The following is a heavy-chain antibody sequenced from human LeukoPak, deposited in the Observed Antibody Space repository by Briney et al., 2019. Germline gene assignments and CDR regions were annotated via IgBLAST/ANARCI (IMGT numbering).Heavy chain of an antibody. Sequence: GGSLRLSCAASGFTFSSYSMNWVRQAPGKGLEWVSSISSSSSYIYYADSVKGRFTISRDNAKNSLYLQMNSLRAEDTAVYYCARDLFGLGYSGYVSLDYWGQGTLVTVSS. CDR1: GFTFSSYS. D-gene: IGHD5-12*01. CDR3: ARDLFGLGYSGYVSLDY. CDR2: ISSSSSYI. V-gene: IGHV3-21*01. J-gene: IGHJ4*02.